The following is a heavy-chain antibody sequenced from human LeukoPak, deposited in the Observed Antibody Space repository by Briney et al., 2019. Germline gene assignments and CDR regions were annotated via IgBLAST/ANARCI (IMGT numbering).Heavy chain of an antibody. J-gene: IGHJ4*02. D-gene: IGHD3-22*01. CDR1: GYIFTSYD. Sequence: ASVKVSCKASGYIFTSYDFSWVRQAPGQGLEWMGWISAYNGNTNYAQKLQGRVTMTTDTSTSTAYMELRSLRSDDTAVFYCARGRHHYDQWFYFDFWGQGTLVTVSS. CDR2: ISAYNGNT. CDR3: ARGRHHYDQWFYFDF. V-gene: IGHV1-18*01.